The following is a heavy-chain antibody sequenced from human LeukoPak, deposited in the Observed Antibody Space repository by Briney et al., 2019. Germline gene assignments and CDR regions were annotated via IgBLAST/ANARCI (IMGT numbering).Heavy chain of an antibody. CDR1: GGSISIYY. J-gene: IGHJ5*02. Sequence: SETLSLTCSVSGGSISIYYWSWIRQPAGKGLEWIGRIYTSGSTNYNPSLKSRVTMSVDTSKNQFSLKLSSVTAADTAVYYCARPGTPRYYYGSGKHNWFDPWGQGTLVTVSS. CDR3: ARPGTPRYYYGSGKHNWFDP. CDR2: IYTSGST. D-gene: IGHD3-10*01. V-gene: IGHV4-4*07.